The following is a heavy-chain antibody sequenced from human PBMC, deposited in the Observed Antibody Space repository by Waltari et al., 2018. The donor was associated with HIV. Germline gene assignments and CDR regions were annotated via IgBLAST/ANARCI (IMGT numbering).Heavy chain of an antibody. Sequence: EVQLVESGGGLVQPGGSLRLSCAASGFTFTSYGMNWVRQAPGKGLEWVSFISSISSTIYYADSVKGRFTISRDNAKNSLYLQMNSLRAEDTAVYYCARETYYYDSSGPYFDYWGQGTLVTVSS. D-gene: IGHD3-22*01. CDR1: GFTFTSYG. CDR3: ARETYYYDSSGPYFDY. V-gene: IGHV3-48*01. J-gene: IGHJ4*02. CDR2: ISSISSTI.